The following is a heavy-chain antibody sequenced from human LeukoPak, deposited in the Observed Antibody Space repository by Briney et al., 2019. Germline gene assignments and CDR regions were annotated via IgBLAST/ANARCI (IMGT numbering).Heavy chain of an antibody. Sequence: SETLSLTCTVSGGSVSSGSYYWSWIRQPPGKGLEWIGYIYYSGSTNYNPSLKSRVTISVDTSKNQFSLKLSSVTAADTAVYYCARESGEVDPWGQGTLVTVSS. J-gene: IGHJ5*02. CDR1: GGSVSSGSYY. CDR3: ARESGEVDP. V-gene: IGHV4-61*01. CDR2: IYYSGST. D-gene: IGHD3-3*01.